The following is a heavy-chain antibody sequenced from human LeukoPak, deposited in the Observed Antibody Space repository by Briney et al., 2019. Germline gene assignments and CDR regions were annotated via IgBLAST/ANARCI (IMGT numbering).Heavy chain of an antibody. CDR1: GFTLSTYS. CDR3: ATYRQVLLPFES. Sequence: GGSLRLSCAASGFTLSTYSLNWVRQAPGKGLERVSSISSSSLYIYYADSVKGRFTTSRDNAKNSLFLQMNSLRAEDTAIYYCATYRQVLLPFESWGQGTLVTVSS. J-gene: IGHJ4*02. CDR2: ISSSSLYI. V-gene: IGHV3-21*04. D-gene: IGHD2-8*02.